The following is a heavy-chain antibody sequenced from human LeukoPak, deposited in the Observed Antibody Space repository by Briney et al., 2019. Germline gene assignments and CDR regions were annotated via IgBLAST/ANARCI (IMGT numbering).Heavy chain of an antibody. D-gene: IGHD1-26*01. V-gene: IGHV3-23*01. J-gene: IGHJ5*02. CDR3: AKDMELAS. Sequence: GGSLRLSCAASGFTFSNYAMTWVRQAPGKGLEWVSLISSSGANAYYADSVKGRFTISRDNSKNTLYLQMNNLRGEDTAEYYCAKDMELASWGQGTLVTVSS. CDR1: GFTFSNYA. CDR2: ISSSGANA.